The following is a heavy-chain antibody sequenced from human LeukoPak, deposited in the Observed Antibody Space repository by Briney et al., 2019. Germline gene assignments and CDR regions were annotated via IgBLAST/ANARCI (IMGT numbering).Heavy chain of an antibody. D-gene: IGHD2-2*01. J-gene: IGHJ6*02. CDR2: IFYNGST. CDR3: ARDSCSSSSCYSDYYFGMDV. V-gene: IGHV4-59*01. CDR1: GGFISGYH. Sequence: SETLSLTCTVSGGFISGYHWTWIRQPPGKGLEWVGYIFYNGSTNYNPSLKSRVTISLDMSTKQFSLRLSSVTAADTAVYYCARDSCSSSSCYSDYYFGMDVWGQGTTVTVSS.